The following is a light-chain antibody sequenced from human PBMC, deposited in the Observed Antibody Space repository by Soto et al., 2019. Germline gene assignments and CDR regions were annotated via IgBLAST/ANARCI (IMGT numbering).Light chain of an antibody. V-gene: IGKV3-20*01. Sequence: EIVLTQSPGTLSLSPGERVTLSCRASQSVRSSYLAWYQQKPGQAPRLLIYGASSRATGIPDRFSGSGSGTDFPRTISSLEPEDFAVYCCQQYGSSPYTFGQGTKLEI. CDR3: QQYGSSPYT. CDR1: QSVRSSY. J-gene: IGKJ2*01. CDR2: GAS.